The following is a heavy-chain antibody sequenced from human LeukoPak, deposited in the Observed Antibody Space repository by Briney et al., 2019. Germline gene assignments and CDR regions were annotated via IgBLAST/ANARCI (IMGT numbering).Heavy chain of an antibody. Sequence: GGSLRLSCTVSGFTVSSNSMSWVRQAPGKGLEWVSFIYSGTTHYSDSVKGRFTISSDNSKNTLYLQMNSLRAEDTAVYYCARRAGAYSHPYDYWGQGTLVTVSS. D-gene: IGHD4/OR15-4a*01. J-gene: IGHJ4*02. CDR1: GFTVSSNS. CDR2: IYSGTT. V-gene: IGHV3-53*01. CDR3: ARRAGAYSHPYDY.